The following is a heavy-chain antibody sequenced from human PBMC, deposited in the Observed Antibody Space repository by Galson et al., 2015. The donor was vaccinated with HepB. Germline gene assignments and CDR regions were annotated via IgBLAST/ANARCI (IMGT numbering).Heavy chain of an antibody. Sequence: SLRLSCAASGFTFSSYWMHWVRQAPGKGLVWVSRINSDGSSTSYADSMKGRFTISRDNAKNTLYLQMNSLRAEDTAVYYCASLGIVGASDAFDIWGQGTMVTVSS. CDR3: ASLGIVGASDAFDI. D-gene: IGHD1-26*01. CDR1: GFTFSSYW. J-gene: IGHJ3*02. CDR2: INSDGSST. V-gene: IGHV3-74*01.